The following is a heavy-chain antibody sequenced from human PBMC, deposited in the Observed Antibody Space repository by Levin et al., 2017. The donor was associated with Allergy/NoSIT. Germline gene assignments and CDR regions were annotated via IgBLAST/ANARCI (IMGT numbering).Heavy chain of an antibody. V-gene: IGHV4-59*08. CDR1: GGSISSYY. D-gene: IGHD6-13*01. J-gene: IGHJ3*02. CDR3: ARLSIAAASDAFDI. Sequence: SQTLSLTCTVSGGSISSYYWSWIRQPPGKGLEWIGYIYYSGSTNYNPSLKSRVTISVDTSKNQFSLKLSSVTAADTAVYYCARLSIAAASDAFDIWGQGTMVTVSS. CDR2: IYYSGST.